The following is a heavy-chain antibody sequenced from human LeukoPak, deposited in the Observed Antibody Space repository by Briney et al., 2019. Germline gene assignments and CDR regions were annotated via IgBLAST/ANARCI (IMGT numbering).Heavy chain of an antibody. Sequence: WGSLRLSCAASGFSFSSYSMNWVRQAPGKGLEWVSYISSSSSTIYYADSVKGRFTISRDNAKNSLYLQMNSLRAEDTAVYYCARPRVGATGWFDPWGQGTLVTVSS. CDR3: ARPRVGATGWFDP. J-gene: IGHJ5*02. CDR2: ISSSSSTI. V-gene: IGHV3-48*01. D-gene: IGHD1-26*01. CDR1: GFSFSSYS.